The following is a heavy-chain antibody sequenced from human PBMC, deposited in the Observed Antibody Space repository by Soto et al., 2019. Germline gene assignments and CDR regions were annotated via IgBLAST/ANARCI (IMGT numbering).Heavy chain of an antibody. J-gene: IGHJ6*02. CDR2: INPSGGST. Sequence: ASVKVSCKASGYTFTSYYMHWVRQAPGQGLEWMGIINPSGGSTSYAQKFQGRVTMTRDTSTSTVYMELSSLRSEDTAVYYCAGMGVSGDYYYYYYDMDVWGQGTTVTVSS. V-gene: IGHV1-46*01. D-gene: IGHD3-16*01. CDR3: AGMGVSGDYYYYYYDMDV. CDR1: GYTFTSYY.